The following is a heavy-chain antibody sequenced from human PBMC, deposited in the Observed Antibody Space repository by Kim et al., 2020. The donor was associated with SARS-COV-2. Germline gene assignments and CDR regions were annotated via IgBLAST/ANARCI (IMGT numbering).Heavy chain of an antibody. D-gene: IGHD3-9*01. J-gene: IGHJ6*02. V-gene: IGHV3-74*01. CDR3: AREGLRYFDYYYYYGMDV. Sequence: KGRFTNSRDNAKNTLYLQMNSLRAEDTAVYYCAREGLRYFDYYYYYGMDVWGQGTTVTVSS.